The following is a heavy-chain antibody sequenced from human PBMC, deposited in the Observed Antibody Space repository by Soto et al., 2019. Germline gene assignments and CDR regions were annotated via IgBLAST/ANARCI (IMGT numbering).Heavy chain of an antibody. CDR1: GYTFTSDG. CDR2: ISAYNGNT. V-gene: IGHV1-18*01. CDR3: ARDISRRQTYYGMDV. Sequence: ASVKVSCKASGYTFTSDGISWVRQAPGQGLEWMGWISAYNGNTNYAQKLQGRVTITTDTSTSTLFMELSSLRSEDTAVYFCARDISRRQTYYGMDVWGQGTTVTVSS. D-gene: IGHD2-21*01. J-gene: IGHJ6*02.